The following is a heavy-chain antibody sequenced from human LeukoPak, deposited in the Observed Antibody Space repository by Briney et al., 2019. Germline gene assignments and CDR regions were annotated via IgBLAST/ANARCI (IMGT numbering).Heavy chain of an antibody. J-gene: IGHJ4*02. CDR3: ARDKGTSMVPEFDY. V-gene: IGHV3-74*01. CDR2: IKSDGSST. Sequence: GGSLRLSCAASGFTFSSYWMHWVRQAPGKGLVWVSRIKSDGSSTRYADSVKGRFPISRDNAKNTLYLQMNSLRAEDTAVYYCARDKGTSMVPEFDYWGQGTQVTVSS. CDR1: GFTFSSYW. D-gene: IGHD5-18*01.